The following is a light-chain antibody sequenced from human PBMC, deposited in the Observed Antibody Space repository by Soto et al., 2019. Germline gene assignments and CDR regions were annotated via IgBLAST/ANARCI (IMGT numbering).Light chain of an antibody. CDR3: QQYGSSPPVT. V-gene: IGKV3-20*01. CDR2: GAS. CDR1: QSVSSSY. J-gene: IGKJ1*01. Sequence: EIVLTQSPGTLSLSPGERATLSCRAIQSVSSSYLAWYQQKPGQAPRLLIYGASSRATGIPDRYSGSGSGIEFTLTISNLEPEDFAVYYFQQYGSSPPVTFGQGTKVEIK.